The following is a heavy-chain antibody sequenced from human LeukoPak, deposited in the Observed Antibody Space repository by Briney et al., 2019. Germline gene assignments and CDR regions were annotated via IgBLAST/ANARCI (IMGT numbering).Heavy chain of an antibody. CDR1: GGSISSYY. V-gene: IGHV4-4*07. CDR2: IYTSGST. J-gene: IGHJ4*02. D-gene: IGHD3-22*01. Sequence: PSETLSLTCTVSGGSISSYYWSWIRQPAGKGLEWIGRIYTSGSTNYNPSLKSRVTMSVDTSKNQFSLKLSSVTAADTAVYYCARETYYYDSSGHYYLDYWGQGTLVTVSS. CDR3: ARETYYYDSSGHYYLDY.